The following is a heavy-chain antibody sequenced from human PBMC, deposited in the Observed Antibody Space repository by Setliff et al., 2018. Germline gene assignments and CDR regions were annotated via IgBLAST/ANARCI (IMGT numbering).Heavy chain of an antibody. Sequence: ASVKVSCKASGDTFSSSAISWVRQATGQGLEWMGRINPNSGGTNYAQKFQGRVTMTRDTSISTAYMELSRLRSDDTAVYYCARIMGIVGDNWFDPWGQGTLVTVSS. J-gene: IGHJ5*02. CDR3: ARIMGIVGDNWFDP. CDR1: GDTFSSSA. D-gene: IGHD1-26*01. V-gene: IGHV1-2*06. CDR2: INPNSGGT.